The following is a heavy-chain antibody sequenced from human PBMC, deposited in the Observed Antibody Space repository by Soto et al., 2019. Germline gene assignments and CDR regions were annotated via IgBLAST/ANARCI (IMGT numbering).Heavy chain of an antibody. V-gene: IGHV4-39*01. D-gene: IGHD3-9*01. Sequence: QLQLQESGPGLVKPSETLSLTCTVSGGSISSSSYYWGWIRQPPGKGLEWIGSIYYSGSTYYNPSLKSRVTISVDTSKNQFSLKLSSVTAADTAVYYCARLETYYDILTGPGPIDYWGQGTLVTVSS. CDR2: IYYSGST. CDR1: GGSISSSSYY. J-gene: IGHJ4*02. CDR3: ARLETYYDILTGPGPIDY.